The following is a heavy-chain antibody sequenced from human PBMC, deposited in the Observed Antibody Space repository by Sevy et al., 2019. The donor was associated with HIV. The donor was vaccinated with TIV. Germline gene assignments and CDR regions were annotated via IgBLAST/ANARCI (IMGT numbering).Heavy chain of an antibody. V-gene: IGHV3-30-3*01. J-gene: IGHJ4*02. Sequence: GGSLRLSCAASGFTFSSYAMHWVRQAPGKGLEWVAVISYDGSNKYYADAVKGRFTISRDNSKNTLYLQMNSLRAEDTAVYYCERDGYSYGYRWGVDYWGQGTLVTVSS. CDR1: GFTFSSYA. D-gene: IGHD5-18*01. CDR2: ISYDGSNK. CDR3: ERDGYSYGYRWGVDY.